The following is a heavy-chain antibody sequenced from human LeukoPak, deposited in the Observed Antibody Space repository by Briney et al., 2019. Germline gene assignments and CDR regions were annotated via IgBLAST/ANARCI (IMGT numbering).Heavy chain of an antibody. J-gene: IGHJ6*03. Sequence: PSETLSLTCAVYGGSFSGYYWSWIRQPPGKGLEWIGEINHSGSTNYNPSLKSRVTISVDTSKNQFSLKLSSVTAADTAVYYCARGPRRNYYYYMDVWGKGTTVTVSS. CDR3: ARGPRRNYYYYMDV. V-gene: IGHV4-34*01. CDR1: GGSFSGYY. CDR2: INHSGST.